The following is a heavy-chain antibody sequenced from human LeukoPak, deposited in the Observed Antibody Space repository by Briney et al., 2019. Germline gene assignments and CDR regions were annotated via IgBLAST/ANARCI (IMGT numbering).Heavy chain of an antibody. CDR2: ISYDGGNK. D-gene: IGHD2-21*02. Sequence: GGSLRLSCAASGFTFSTYAIHWVRQAPGKGLEWVAVISYDGGNKYYADSVKGRFTISRDNSKNTLYLQMNSLRAEDTAVYYCAKPARCGGDCYPYYFDYWGQGTLVTVSS. CDR1: GFTFSTYA. J-gene: IGHJ4*02. CDR3: AKPARCGGDCYPYYFDY. V-gene: IGHV3-30*07.